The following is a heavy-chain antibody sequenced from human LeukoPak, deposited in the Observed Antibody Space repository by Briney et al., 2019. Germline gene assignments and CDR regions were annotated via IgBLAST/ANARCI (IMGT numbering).Heavy chain of an antibody. V-gene: IGHV3-7*01. Sequence: GGSLRLSCVVSGFTFNRCWMNWVRQAPGKGLEWVAHINPDGRDTYYVDSVKGRFAISRDNAQNSMYLQMNSLRVEDTAVYYCTSWGDTTAEYFQRWGQGTLVTVSS. D-gene: IGHD2-21*02. CDR1: GFTFNRCW. CDR2: INPDGRDT. CDR3: TSWGDTTAEYFQR. J-gene: IGHJ1*01.